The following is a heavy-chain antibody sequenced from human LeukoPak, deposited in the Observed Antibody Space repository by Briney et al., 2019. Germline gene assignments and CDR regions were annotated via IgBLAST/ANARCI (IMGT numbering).Heavy chain of an antibody. Sequence: GGSLRLSCAASGFTFIDYDMHWVRQAIGKGLEGVSAIGIRGDTHYSGSVKGRFTISRENAESSLYLQMNSLRAEDTAVYYCARGGIQVSGIDEFDYWGQGTLVTVSS. V-gene: IGHV3-13*01. D-gene: IGHD6-19*01. CDR2: IGIRGDT. CDR1: GFTFIDYD. J-gene: IGHJ4*02. CDR3: ARGGIQVSGIDEFDY.